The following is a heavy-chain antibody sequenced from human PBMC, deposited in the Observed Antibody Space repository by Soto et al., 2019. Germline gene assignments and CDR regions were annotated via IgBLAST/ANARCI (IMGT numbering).Heavy chain of an antibody. J-gene: IGHJ4*02. CDR3: AKDRATKYALDY. V-gene: IGHV3-30*18. Sequence: QVQLVESGGGVVQPGRSLRLSCAAYGFTFTSNAMHWVRQAPGKGLEWVTFISYDGSIKYYADSVKGRFTISRDNSKKTLYLQMNSLRAEDTAVYYCAKDRATKYALDYWGQGTLVTVSS. D-gene: IGHD2-8*01. CDR2: ISYDGSIK. CDR1: GFTFTSNA.